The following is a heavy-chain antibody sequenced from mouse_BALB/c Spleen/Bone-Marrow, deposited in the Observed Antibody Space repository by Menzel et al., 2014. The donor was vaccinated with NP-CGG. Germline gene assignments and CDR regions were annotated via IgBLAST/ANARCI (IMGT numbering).Heavy chain of an antibody. J-gene: IGHJ2*01. CDR1: GFSLTSYG. V-gene: IGHV2-5-1*01. CDR3: AKRGNYGYFDY. Sequence: VQLQESGPSLVQPSQSLSITCTVSGFSLTSYGAHWVRQSPGKGLEWLGVIWRGGSTDYNAAFMSRLSITKDNSKSQVFFKMNSLQADDTAIYYCAKRGNYGYFDYWGQGTTLTVSS. CDR2: IWRGGST. D-gene: IGHD2-1*01.